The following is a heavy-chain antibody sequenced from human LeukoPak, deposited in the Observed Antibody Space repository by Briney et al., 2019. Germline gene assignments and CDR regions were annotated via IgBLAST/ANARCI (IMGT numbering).Heavy chain of an antibody. CDR1: GFTFDDYG. CDR3: ARVDYYDSSGYYQP. J-gene: IGHJ5*02. V-gene: IGHV3-20*04. Sequence: GGSLRLSCAASGFTFDDYGMSWVRQAPGKGLEWVSGINWNGGSTGYADSVKGRFIISRDNAKNSLYLQMNSLRAEDTALYYCARVDYYDSSGYYQPWGQGTLVTVSS. CDR2: INWNGGST. D-gene: IGHD3-22*01.